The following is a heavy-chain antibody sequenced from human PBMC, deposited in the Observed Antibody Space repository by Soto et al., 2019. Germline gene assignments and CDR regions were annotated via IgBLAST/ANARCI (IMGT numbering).Heavy chain of an antibody. D-gene: IGHD6-13*01. CDR2: IRSKAYGGTT. J-gene: IGHJ4*02. V-gene: IGHV3-49*03. CDR3: SSILGYSSSWYFDN. Sequence: GGSLRLSCTASGFTFGDYAMNWFRQAPGKGLEWVGFIRSKAYGGTTEYAASVKGRFTISRDDSKSIAYLQMNSLKTEDTAVYYCSSILGYSSSWYFDNWGQGTLVTVSS. CDR1: GFTFGDYA.